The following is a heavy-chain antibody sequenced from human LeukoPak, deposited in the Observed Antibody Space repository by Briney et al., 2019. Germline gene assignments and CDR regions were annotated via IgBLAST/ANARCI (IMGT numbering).Heavy chain of an antibody. D-gene: IGHD3-22*01. CDR3: PRSLGDSSGYYIKWFDP. J-gene: IGHJ5*02. V-gene: IGHV4-59*01. CDR1: LVSLSSFY. Sequence: SLSLTSALSLVSLSSFYWSWIRQTPGKRLEWTGDIYYSVSMNYNPSLKSRVTISVDTSKNQLSLKLSSVTAADTAVYYWPRSLGDSSGYYIKWFDPSGQGALATASS. CDR2: IYYSVSM.